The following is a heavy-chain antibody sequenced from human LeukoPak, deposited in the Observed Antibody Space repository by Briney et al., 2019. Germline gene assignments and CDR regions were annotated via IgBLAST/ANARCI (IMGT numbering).Heavy chain of an antibody. Sequence: SETLSLTCAVYGGTFSGYYWSRIRQPPGKGLEWIGEINHRRSTNYNPSLKSRVTMSVDTSKNQFSLNLSSVTAADTAVYYCARGQFWSGYSIWGQGTLVTVSS. CDR2: INHRRST. D-gene: IGHD3-3*02. J-gene: IGHJ1*01. V-gene: IGHV4-34*01. CDR1: GGTFSGYY. CDR3: ARGQFWSGYSI.